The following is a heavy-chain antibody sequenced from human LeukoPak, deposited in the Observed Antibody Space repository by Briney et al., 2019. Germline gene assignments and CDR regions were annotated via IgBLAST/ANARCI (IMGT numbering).Heavy chain of an antibody. CDR1: GYTFTSYD. D-gene: IGHD6-13*01. Sequence: ASVKVSCKASGYTFTSYDINWVRQATGQGLEWMGWMNPNSGNTGYAQKFQGRVTITRNTSISTAYMELSSLRSEDTAVYYCARGSDNSSPHFDYWGQRTLVTVSS. CDR2: MNPNSGNT. J-gene: IGHJ4*02. CDR3: ARGSDNSSPHFDY. V-gene: IGHV1-8*03.